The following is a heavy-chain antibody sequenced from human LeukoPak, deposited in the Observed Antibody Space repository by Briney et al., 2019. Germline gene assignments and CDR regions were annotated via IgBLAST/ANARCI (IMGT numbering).Heavy chain of an antibody. D-gene: IGHD3-22*01. CDR1: GFTFNNYE. Sequence: GGSLRLSCAASGFTFNNYEMNWVRQAPGKGLEWVSYVSSSGSTMYYADSVKGRFTISRDNAKNSLYLQMNSLRAEDTAVYYCARDSRITMIVVVIMAFDIWGQGTMVTVSS. V-gene: IGHV3-48*03. CDR3: ARDSRITMIVVVIMAFDI. CDR2: VSSSGSTM. J-gene: IGHJ3*02.